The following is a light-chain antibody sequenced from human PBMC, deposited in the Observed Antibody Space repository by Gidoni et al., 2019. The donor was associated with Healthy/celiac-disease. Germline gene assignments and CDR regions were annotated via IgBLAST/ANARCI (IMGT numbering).Light chain of an antibody. CDR3: QQYKSYPLT. CDR2: KAS. Sequence: DIQMTQSPSTLSASVGDRVTITCRASQSISTWLAWYQQKPGKAPKLLIYKASSLERGVPSRFSGGGSGTEFTLTIGNLQPDDFATYYCQQYKSYPLTFGGGTKVEIK. J-gene: IGKJ4*01. CDR1: QSISTW. V-gene: IGKV1-5*03.